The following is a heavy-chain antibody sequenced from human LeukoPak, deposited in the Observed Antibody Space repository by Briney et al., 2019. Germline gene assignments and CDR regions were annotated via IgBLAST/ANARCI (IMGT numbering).Heavy chain of an antibody. J-gene: IGHJ6*03. Sequence: ASVKVSCKASGYTFTSYGISWVRQAPGQGLEWMGWISAYNGNTNYAQKLQGRVTMTTDTSTSTAYMELRSLRSDDTAVYYCARLGGFGELSEGAYYYYMDVWGKGTTVTISS. V-gene: IGHV1-18*01. CDR3: ARLGGFGELSEGAYYYYMDV. CDR1: GYTFTSYG. D-gene: IGHD3-10*01. CDR2: ISAYNGNT.